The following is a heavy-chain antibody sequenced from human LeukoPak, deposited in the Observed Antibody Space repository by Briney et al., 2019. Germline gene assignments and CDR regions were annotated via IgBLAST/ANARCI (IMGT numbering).Heavy chain of an antibody. CDR1: GFTFSSYA. D-gene: IGHD3-10*01. CDR2: ISGSGGST. J-gene: IGHJ6*02. Sequence: PGGSLRLSCAASGFTFSSYAMSWVRQAPGKGLEWVSAISGSGGSTYYADSVKGRFTISRDNSKNTLYLQMNSLRAEDTAVYYCAKDLPSMVRGYYYNGMDVWGQGTTVTVS. V-gene: IGHV3-23*01. CDR3: AKDLPSMVRGYYYNGMDV.